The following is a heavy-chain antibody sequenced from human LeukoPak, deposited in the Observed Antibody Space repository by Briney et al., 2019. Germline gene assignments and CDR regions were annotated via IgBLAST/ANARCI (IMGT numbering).Heavy chain of an antibody. CDR3: AKEIWVQELYGMDV. CDR2: ISTDGDST. CDR1: GFTFSTYA. Sequence: GGSLRLSCAASGFTFSTYAMRWVRQPPGKGLEWVSVISTDGDSTSYADSVKGRFTVSRDNSENTLYLQMNSLRVEDTAIYYCAKEIWVQELYGMDVWGQGATVSVSS. J-gene: IGHJ6*02. V-gene: IGHV3-23*01. D-gene: IGHD1-7*01.